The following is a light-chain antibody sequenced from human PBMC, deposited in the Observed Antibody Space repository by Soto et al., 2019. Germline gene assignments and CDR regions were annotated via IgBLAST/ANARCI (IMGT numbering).Light chain of an antibody. Sequence: DIQLTQSPSSLSAPVGDRLPIPCGASQSISTYLNWYQQKPAEAPTLLLYDSSTLQSGVPSRFSGSGCGAAFTLTVSSIQPEDFSTYYCQQSYSNPTWTFGQGTKVDIK. V-gene: IGKV1-39*01. CDR2: DSS. CDR1: QSISTY. J-gene: IGKJ1*01. CDR3: QQSYSNPTWT.